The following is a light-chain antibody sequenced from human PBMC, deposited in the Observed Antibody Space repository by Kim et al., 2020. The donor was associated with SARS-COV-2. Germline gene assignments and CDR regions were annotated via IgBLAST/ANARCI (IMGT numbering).Light chain of an antibody. V-gene: IGLV3-19*01. J-gene: IGLJ2*01. CDR3: NSRDSSGNHVV. CDR1: SLRSYY. CDR2: GKN. Sequence: SSELTQDPAVSVALGQTVRITCQGDSLRSYYASWYQQKPGQAPVLVIYGKNNRPPGIPDRFFGSSSGNTASLTITGAQAEDEADYYCNSRDSSGNHVVFG.